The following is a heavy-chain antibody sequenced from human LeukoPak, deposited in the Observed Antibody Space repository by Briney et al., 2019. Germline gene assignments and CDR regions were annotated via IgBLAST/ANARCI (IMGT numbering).Heavy chain of an antibody. CDR2: INDRGGST. Sequence: GGSLRLSCAASGFTFSSYAMSWVRQAPGKGLEWVSSINDRGGSTFYADSVKGRFTISRDNSKNTLYLQMNSLRAEDTAVYYCATRLSGVRGGPSDYWGQGTLVTVSS. CDR1: GFTFSSYA. V-gene: IGHV3-23*01. D-gene: IGHD3-10*01. J-gene: IGHJ4*02. CDR3: ATRLSGVRGGPSDY.